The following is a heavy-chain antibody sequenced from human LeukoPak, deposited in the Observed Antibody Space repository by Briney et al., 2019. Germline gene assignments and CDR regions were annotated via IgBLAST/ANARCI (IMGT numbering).Heavy chain of an antibody. CDR2: TSAYNGNT. CDR1: GYTFTSYG. CDR3: ARVGEEVLLWFGEHYGMDV. Sequence: ASVKVSRKASGYTFTSYGISWVRQAPGQGLEWMGWTSAYNGNTNYAQKLRGRVTMTTDTSTSTAYMELRSLRSDDTAVYYCARVGEEVLLWFGEHYGMDVWGQGTTATVSS. D-gene: IGHD3-10*01. V-gene: IGHV1-18*01. J-gene: IGHJ6*02.